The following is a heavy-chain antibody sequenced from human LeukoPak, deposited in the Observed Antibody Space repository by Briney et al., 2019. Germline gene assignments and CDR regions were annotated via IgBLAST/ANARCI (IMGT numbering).Heavy chain of an antibody. Sequence: PGGSLRLSCAASGFTFSSYAMSWVRQAPGKGLEWVSAISGSGGSTYYADSVKGRFTISRDNSKNTLYLQMNSLRAEDTAVYYCAKVGDYVWGSYLGNYFDYWGQGTLVTVSS. CDR3: AKVGDYVWGSYLGNYFDY. CDR1: GFTFSSYA. V-gene: IGHV3-23*01. D-gene: IGHD3-16*02. CDR2: ISGSGGST. J-gene: IGHJ4*02.